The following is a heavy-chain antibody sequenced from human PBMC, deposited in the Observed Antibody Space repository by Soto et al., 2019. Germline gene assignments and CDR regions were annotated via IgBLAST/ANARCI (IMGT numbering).Heavy chain of an antibody. V-gene: IGHV3-23*01. D-gene: IGHD5-18*01. Sequence: GGSLRLSCAASGFTFNTNGMSWVRQAPGKGLEWVSGISGSGGSTYNADSVKGRFTMSRDNLKKTVYLQMNSLRAEDTAVYYCAKDLRGYSYGRRGSAFDFWGQGTMVTVSS. CDR3: AKDLRGYSYGRRGSAFDF. CDR1: GFTFNTNG. J-gene: IGHJ3*01. CDR2: ISGSGGST.